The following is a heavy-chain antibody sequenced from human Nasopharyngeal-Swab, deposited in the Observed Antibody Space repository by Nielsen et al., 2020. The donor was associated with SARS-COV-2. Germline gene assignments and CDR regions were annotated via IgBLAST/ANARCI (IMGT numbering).Heavy chain of an antibody. D-gene: IGHD3-22*01. CDR3: ARVLTGTYYYDSSGYPDY. J-gene: IGHJ4*02. CDR2: ISSSGGAI. V-gene: IGHV3-11*01. CDR1: GFTFSNYY. Sequence: GESLKISCAASGFTFSNYYMSWIRQAPGRGLEWVSYISSSGGAIYYADSVKGRFTISRDNAKKSLSLQMNSLRAEDTAVYYCARVLTGTYYYDSSGYPDYWGQGTPVTVSS.